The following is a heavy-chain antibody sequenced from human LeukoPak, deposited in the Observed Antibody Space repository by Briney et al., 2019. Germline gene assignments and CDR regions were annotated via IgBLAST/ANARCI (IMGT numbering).Heavy chain of an antibody. D-gene: IGHD3-10*01. CDR2: ISAYNGNT. CDR1: GYTFTSYG. V-gene: IGHV1-18*01. CDR3: ARDMVRGVIMGGGTDI. J-gene: IGHJ3*02. Sequence: ASVKVSCKASGYTFTSYGISWVRQAPGQGLEWMGWISAYNGNTNYAQKLQGRVTMTTDTSTSTAYMELRSLRSDDTAVYYCARDMVRGVIMGGGTDIWGQGTMVTVSS.